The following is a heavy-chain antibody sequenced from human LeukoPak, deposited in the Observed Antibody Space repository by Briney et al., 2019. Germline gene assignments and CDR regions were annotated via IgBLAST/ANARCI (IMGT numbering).Heavy chain of an antibody. CDR2: ISGSGGST. Sequence: QSGGSLRLSCAASGFTFSSYAMSWVRQAPGKGLEWVSAISGSGGSTYYAASVKGRFTISRDNFKNTLYLQMNSLRAEDTAVYYCAKAQNKYDILTGYSYWGQGTLVTVSS. J-gene: IGHJ4*02. CDR3: AKAQNKYDILTGYSY. V-gene: IGHV3-23*01. CDR1: GFTFSSYA. D-gene: IGHD3-9*01.